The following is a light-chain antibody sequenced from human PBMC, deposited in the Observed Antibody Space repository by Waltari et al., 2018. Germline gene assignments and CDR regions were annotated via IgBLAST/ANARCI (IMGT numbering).Light chain of an antibody. J-gene: IGLJ3*02. Sequence: QSALTQPASVSGSPGQSLTISCTGTSSDVGTYNFSSWYQQNPGKAPNLMIYEGNKRPSGVSKRFSVSKAGNTSSLTISGLQAEDEADYYCYSYAGSGTWVFGGGTKLTVL. V-gene: IGLV2-23*01. CDR2: EGN. CDR1: SSDVGTYNF. CDR3: YSYAGSGTWV.